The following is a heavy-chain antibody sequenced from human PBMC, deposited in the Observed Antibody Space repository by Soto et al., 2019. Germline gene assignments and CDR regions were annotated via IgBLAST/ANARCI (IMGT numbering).Heavy chain of an antibody. Sequence: QLQLQESGPGLVKPSETLSLTCTVSGGSISSSSYYWGWIRQPPGKGLEWIGSIYYSGSTYYNPSLESRVTISVETSKNQFSVKLSSVTAADTAVYYCARIPAAIGVGWFDPLGQGTLVTVSS. CDR1: GGSISSSSYY. CDR3: ARIPAAIGVGWFDP. CDR2: IYYSGST. J-gene: IGHJ5*02. D-gene: IGHD2-2*02. V-gene: IGHV4-39*01.